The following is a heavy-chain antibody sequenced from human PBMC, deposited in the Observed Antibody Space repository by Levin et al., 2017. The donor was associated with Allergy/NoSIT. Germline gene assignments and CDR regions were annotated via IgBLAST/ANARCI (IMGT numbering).Heavy chain of an antibody. CDR1: GFTFTSHW. V-gene: IGHV3-7*01. Sequence: GGSLRLSCAASGFTFTSHWMNWVRQAPGKGLEWVATIKQDGSVKYYVAPVKGRFTISRDNAKNSLYLQMNSLRAEDTALYYWARRPSSIWSGFDPWGQGTLVTVSS. J-gene: IGHJ5*02. CDR3: ARRPSSIWSGFDP. CDR2: IKQDGSVK. D-gene: IGHD2-2*01.